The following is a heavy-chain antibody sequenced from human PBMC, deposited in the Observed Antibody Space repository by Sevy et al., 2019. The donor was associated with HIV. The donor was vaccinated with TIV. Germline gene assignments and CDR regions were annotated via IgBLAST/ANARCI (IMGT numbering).Heavy chain of an antibody. V-gene: IGHV3-53*01. D-gene: IGHD2-15*01. J-gene: IGHJ6*02. CDR1: GFSVSSNY. CDR2: IHSGGKI. CDR3: AREDIVLGEDNYYGIDV. Sequence: GGYLRLSCAASGFSVSSNYMSWVRQAPGKGPEWVSVIHSGGKISYADSMQGRFTISRDNAKNTLYLQMNSLRAEDTAVYYCAREDIVLGEDNYYGIDVWGQGTTVTVSS.